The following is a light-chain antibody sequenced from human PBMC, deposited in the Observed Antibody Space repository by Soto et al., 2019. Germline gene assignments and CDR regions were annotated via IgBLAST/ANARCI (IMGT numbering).Light chain of an antibody. CDR2: DAS. CDR1: QSISSW. J-gene: IGKJ1*01. Sequence: DIQMTQSPSTLSASVGDRVTITCRASQSISSWLAWYQQKPGKAPKLLIYDASSLESGVPSRFSGSGSGTEFTLTISSLQPDYFATYYCQHETFGQGTKVEIK. V-gene: IGKV1-5*01. CDR3: QHET.